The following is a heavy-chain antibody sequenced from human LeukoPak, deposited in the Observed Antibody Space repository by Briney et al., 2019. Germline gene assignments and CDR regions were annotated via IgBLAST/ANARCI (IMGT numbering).Heavy chain of an antibody. CDR1: GFNFTGHG. Sequence: PGGSLRLSCAASGFNFTGHGIHWVRQVPGKGLDWVAVIWYDGKNKHYADSVKGRFTISRDTSKNTVCLQMNSLRAEDTAVYYCARVSDYGNSDYWGQGTLVTVSS. D-gene: IGHD4-23*01. V-gene: IGHV3-33*01. J-gene: IGHJ4*02. CDR3: ARVSDYGNSDY. CDR2: IWYDGKNK.